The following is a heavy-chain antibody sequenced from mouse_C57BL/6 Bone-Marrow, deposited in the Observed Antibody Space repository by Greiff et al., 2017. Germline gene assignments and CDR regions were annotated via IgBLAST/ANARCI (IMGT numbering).Heavy chain of an antibody. J-gene: IGHJ3*01. CDR1: GFTFSDYY. Sequence: DVKLVESGGGLVQPGGSLKLSCAASGFTFSDYYMYWVRQTPEKRLEWVAYISNGGGSTYYPDTVKGRFTISRDNAKNTLYLQMSRLKSEDTAMYYCARLTWFAYWGQGTLVTVSA. V-gene: IGHV5-12*01. CDR2: ISNGGGST. CDR3: ARLTWFAY.